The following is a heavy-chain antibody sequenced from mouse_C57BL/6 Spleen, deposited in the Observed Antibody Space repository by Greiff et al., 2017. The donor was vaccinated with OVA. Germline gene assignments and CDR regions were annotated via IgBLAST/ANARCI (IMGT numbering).Heavy chain of an antibody. Sequence: EVMLVESEGGLVQPGSSMKLSCTASGFTFSDYYMAWVRQVPEKGLEWVANINYDGSSTYYLDSLKSRFIISRDNAKNILYLQMSSLKSEDTATYYCARDVLFDYWGQGTTLTVSS. CDR2: INYDGSST. J-gene: IGHJ2*01. CDR1: GFTFSDYY. CDR3: ARDVLFDY. V-gene: IGHV5-16*01.